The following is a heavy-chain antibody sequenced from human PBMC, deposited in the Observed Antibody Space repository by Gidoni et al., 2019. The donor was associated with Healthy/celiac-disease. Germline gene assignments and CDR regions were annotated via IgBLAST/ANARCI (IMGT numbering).Heavy chain of an antibody. CDR2: INPNSGGT. CDR1: GYTFTGYH. D-gene: IGHD2-15*01. V-gene: IGHV1-2*04. J-gene: IGHJ5*02. Sequence: QVQLVQSGAEVKKPGASVKVSCKASGYTFTGYHMHWVRQAPGQGLEWMGWINPNSGGTNYAQKFQGWVTMTRDTSISTAYMELSRLRSDDTAVYYCARAPGGLMGYCSGGSCSPHWFDPWGQGTLVTVSS. CDR3: ARAPGGLMGYCSGGSCSPHWFDP.